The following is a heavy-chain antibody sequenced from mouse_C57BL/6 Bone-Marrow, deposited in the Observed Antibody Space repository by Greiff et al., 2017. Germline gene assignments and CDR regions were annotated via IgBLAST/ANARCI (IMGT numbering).Heavy chain of an antibody. CDR1: GFTFSDYG. Sequence: EVKLQESGGGLVKPGGSLKLSCAASGFTFSDYGMHWVRQAPEKGLEWVAYISSGSSTIYYADTVKGRFTISRDNAKNTLFLQMTSLRSEDTAMYYCARGKLPFDYWGQGTTLTVSS. CDR3: ARGKLPFDY. V-gene: IGHV5-17*01. CDR2: ISSGSSTI. J-gene: IGHJ2*01.